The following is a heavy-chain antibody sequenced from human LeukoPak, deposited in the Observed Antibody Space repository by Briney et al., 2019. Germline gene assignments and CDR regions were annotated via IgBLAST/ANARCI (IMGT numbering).Heavy chain of an antibody. CDR2: ISSSSSYI. J-gene: IGHJ6*02. V-gene: IGHV3-21*01. D-gene: IGHD2-2*01. CDR3: ARDYCSSTSCYYYYYYYGMDV. CDR1: GFTFSSYS. Sequence: GGSLRLSCAASGFTFSSYSMNWVRQAPGKGLEWVSSISSSSSYIYYADSVKGRFTISRDNAKNSLYLQMNSLRAEDTAVYYCARDYCSSTSCYYYYYYYGMDVWGQGTTVTVSS.